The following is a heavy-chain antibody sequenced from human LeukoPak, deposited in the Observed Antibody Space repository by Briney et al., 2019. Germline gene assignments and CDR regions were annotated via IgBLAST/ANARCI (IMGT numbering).Heavy chain of an antibody. CDR1: GYTFTNYG. CDR2: ISTYGHDT. J-gene: IGHJ5*02. Sequence: ASVKVSCKASGYTFTNYGISWVRQAPGQGLEWMAWISTYGHDTNYAQKFRGRVTMTTDTSTSTACMELRSLGSDDTAVYYCVRDYFCSGGTCDDCFDPWGQGTLVTVSS. D-gene: IGHD2-15*01. CDR3: VRDYFCSGGTCDDCFDP. V-gene: IGHV1-18*01.